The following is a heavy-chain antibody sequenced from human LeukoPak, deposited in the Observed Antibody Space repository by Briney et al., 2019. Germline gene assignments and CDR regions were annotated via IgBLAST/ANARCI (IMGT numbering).Heavy chain of an antibody. CDR1: GFTFDDYA. J-gene: IGHJ4*02. CDR2: ISWNSGSI. V-gene: IGHV3-9*01. Sequence: PGGSLRLSCAASGFTFDDYAMHWVRQAPGKGLEWVSGISWNSGSIGYADSVKGRFTISRDNAKNSLYLQMNSLRAEDTAVYYCAREPSILLIDYWGQGTLVTVSS. CDR3: AREPSILLIDY. D-gene: IGHD2/OR15-2a*01.